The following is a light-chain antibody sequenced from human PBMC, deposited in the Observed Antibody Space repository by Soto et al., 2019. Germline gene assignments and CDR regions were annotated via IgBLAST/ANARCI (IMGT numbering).Light chain of an antibody. V-gene: IGKV3-20*01. CDR2: DAF. J-gene: IGKJ1*01. Sequence: EVVLTQSPGTLSLSPGERATLSCRASQPVGSDYLAWYQQKPDQAPRLLIYDAFIRATGVPDRFSGSGSGTDFTLTISRLEPEDFAVYYCQVYTSLPQTFGQGTKVELK. CDR1: QPVGSDY. CDR3: QVYTSLPQT.